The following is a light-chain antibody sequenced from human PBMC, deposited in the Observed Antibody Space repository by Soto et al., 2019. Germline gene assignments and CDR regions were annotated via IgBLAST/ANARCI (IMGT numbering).Light chain of an antibody. J-gene: IGLJ1*01. Sequence: NFVLTQPHSVSESPGKTVTISCTRSSGSIASNYVQWYQQRPGSAPTTVIYEDNQRPSGVPDRFSGSIDSSSNSASLTISGLKTEDEADYYCQSYDSSNPALVGTRTKLT. CDR3: QSYDSSNPAL. CDR1: SGSIASNY. CDR2: EDN. V-gene: IGLV6-57*04.